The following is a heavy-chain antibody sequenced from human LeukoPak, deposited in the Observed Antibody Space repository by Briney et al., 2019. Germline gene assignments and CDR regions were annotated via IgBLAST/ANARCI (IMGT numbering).Heavy chain of an antibody. CDR2: ISDNGRRT. D-gene: IGHD1-26*01. CDR1: GFTFSNFG. J-gene: IGHJ4*02. V-gene: IGHV3-33*08. CDR3: ARDRSGKYSINS. Sequence: PGRSVSPSRAASGFTFSNFGLNSVRQPPGNWLEWVAFISDNGRRTYYLHSVKGLFTISRDDSKNTLYLQINSLRVEDTAVYYCARDRSGKYSINSWGQGTLVTVSS.